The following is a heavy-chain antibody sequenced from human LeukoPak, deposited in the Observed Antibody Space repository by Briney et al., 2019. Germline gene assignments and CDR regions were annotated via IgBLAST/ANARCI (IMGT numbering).Heavy chain of an antibody. D-gene: IGHD3-3*01. Sequence: GGSVRLSCAASGFTFSSYAMHWVRQAPGKGLEWVAVISYDGSNKYYADSVKGRFTISRDNSKNALYLQMNSLRAEDTAVYHCARCNTIFGVVIIPFLGYWGQGTLVTVSS. CDR2: ISYDGSNK. V-gene: IGHV3-30-3*01. CDR1: GFTFSSYA. CDR3: ARCNTIFGVVIIPFLGY. J-gene: IGHJ4*02.